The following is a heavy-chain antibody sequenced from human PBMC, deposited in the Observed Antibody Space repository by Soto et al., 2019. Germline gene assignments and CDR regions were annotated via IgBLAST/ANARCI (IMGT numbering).Heavy chain of an antibody. D-gene: IGHD6-13*01. V-gene: IGHV4-61*01. CDR1: GASVRSDNYY. Sequence: SETLSLTCTVSGASVRSDNYYWNWIRQSPGKGLEWIGYIHYSGSTNYNPSLKTRVTISVDTSKNQFSLKMSSVTAADTAVYYCVSWYSSRWSNFDLWGQGTLVTVSS. J-gene: IGHJ4*02. CDR2: IHYSGST. CDR3: VSWYSSRWSNFDL.